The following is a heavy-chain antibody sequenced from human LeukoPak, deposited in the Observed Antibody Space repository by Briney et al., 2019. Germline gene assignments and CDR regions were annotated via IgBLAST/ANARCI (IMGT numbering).Heavy chain of an antibody. CDR2: ISASGDNT. Sequence: GGSLRLSCAVSGFTFSSYAMTWVRQVPGKGLEWVSAISASGDNTCYAHSVKGRFTISRDNSKSTLYLQMNTLRAEDTAVYYCAKDVGRDYFDTTGPFDYWGQGTLVTVSS. V-gene: IGHV3-23*01. D-gene: IGHD3-22*01. CDR1: GFTFSSYA. J-gene: IGHJ4*02. CDR3: AKDVGRDYFDTTGPFDY.